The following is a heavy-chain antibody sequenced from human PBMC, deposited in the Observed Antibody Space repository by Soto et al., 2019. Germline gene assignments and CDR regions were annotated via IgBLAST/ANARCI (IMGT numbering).Heavy chain of an antibody. J-gene: IGHJ4*02. Sequence: QERLVQSGAEVRKPGSSVKVSCKVTGGTSTRYAINWVRQAPGQGLEWMGGIVPMFGTSKYAQKFQGRVTITADASTNTAYMELRSLISEDTAVYYCNRGSEYDLWSGYLWGQGTLVSVSS. CDR2: IVPMFGTS. D-gene: IGHD3-3*01. CDR3: NRGSEYDLWSGYL. CDR1: GGTSTRYA. V-gene: IGHV1-69*01.